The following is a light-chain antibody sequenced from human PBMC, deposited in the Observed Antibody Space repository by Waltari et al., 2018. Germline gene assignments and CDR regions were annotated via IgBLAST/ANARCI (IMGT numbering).Light chain of an antibody. CDR1: SSDVGSYNL. CDR3: CSYAGANTYV. Sequence: QSALTQPASVSGSPGQSITVSCTGTSSDVGSYNLVSWYQHPPPQAPKLMIYEVSKRPSGVSNRFSGSKSGNTASLTISGLQPEDEADYYCCSYAGANTYVFGSGTKVTVL. J-gene: IGLJ1*01. CDR2: EVS. V-gene: IGLV2-23*02.